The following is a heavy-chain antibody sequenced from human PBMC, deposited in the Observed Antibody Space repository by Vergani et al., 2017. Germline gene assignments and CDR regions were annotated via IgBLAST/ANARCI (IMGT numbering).Heavy chain of an antibody. V-gene: IGHV3-23*01. Sequence: EVQLLESGGGLVQPGGSLRLSCAASGFTFSSYAMSWVRQAPGKGLEWVSVISGSGGSTYYADSVKGRFTISRDNSKNTLYLQMHSLRPEHTAVYYCAKDLRPGYCSRTSCYNPDGWFDPWGQGTLVTVSS. J-gene: IGHJ5*02. CDR2: ISGSGGST. D-gene: IGHD2-2*02. CDR1: GFTFSSYA. CDR3: AKDLRPGYCSRTSCYNPDGWFDP.